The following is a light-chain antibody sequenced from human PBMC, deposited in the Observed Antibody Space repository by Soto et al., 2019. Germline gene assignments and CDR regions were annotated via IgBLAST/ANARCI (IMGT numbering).Light chain of an antibody. V-gene: IGLV1-44*01. CDR2: TNN. CDR3: AAWGDSLNGPV. J-gene: IGLJ2*01. Sequence: QSVLTQPPSASGTPGQRVTISCSGSSSNIGSNNVNWYQQLPGTAPKLLIYTNNQRPSGVPDRFSGSKSGTSASLAISGLQSEDEADYYCAAWGDSLNGPVFGGGTKVTVL. CDR1: SSNIGSNN.